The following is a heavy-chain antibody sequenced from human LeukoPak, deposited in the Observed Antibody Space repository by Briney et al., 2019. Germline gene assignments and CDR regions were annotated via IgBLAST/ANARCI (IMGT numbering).Heavy chain of an antibody. CDR1: GGSISSYY. V-gene: IGHV4-4*07. CDR2: IYTSGST. J-gene: IGHJ6*03. CDR3: ARVVVTTILYYYYYYMDV. D-gene: IGHD4/OR15-4a*01. Sequence: PSETLSLTCTVSGGSISSYYWSWIRQPAGKGLEWIGRIYTSGSTNYNPSLKSRVTMSVDTSKDQFSLKLSSVTAADTAAYYCARVVVTTILYYYYYYMDVWGKGTTVTVSS.